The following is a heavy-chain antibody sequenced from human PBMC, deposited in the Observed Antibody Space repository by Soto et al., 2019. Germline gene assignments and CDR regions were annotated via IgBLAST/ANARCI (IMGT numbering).Heavy chain of an antibody. CDR1: GGSISSYY. Sequence: PSETLSLTCTVSGGSISSYYWSWIRQPPGEGLEWIGYIYYSGSTNYNPSLKSRVTISVDTSKNQFSLKLSSVTAADTAVYYCARGGYSYGLYYFDYWGQGTLVTVSS. CDR3: ARGGYSYGLYYFDY. CDR2: IYYSGST. V-gene: IGHV4-59*01. J-gene: IGHJ4*02. D-gene: IGHD5-18*01.